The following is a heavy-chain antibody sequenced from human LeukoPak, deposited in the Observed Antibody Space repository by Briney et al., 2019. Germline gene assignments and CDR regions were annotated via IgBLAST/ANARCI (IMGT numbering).Heavy chain of an antibody. CDR2: ISGTGGST. CDR1: GFTFRNFW. V-gene: IGHV3-23*01. D-gene: IGHD1-1*01. CDR3: AKVRTGHYFDY. J-gene: IGHJ4*02. Sequence: PGGSPRLSCGASGFTFRNFWMNWVRQAPGKGLEWVSSISGTGGSTYYADSVKGRFTISRDNSNNTLFLQMNSLRAEDTAVYYCAKVRTGHYFDYWGQGTLVTVSS.